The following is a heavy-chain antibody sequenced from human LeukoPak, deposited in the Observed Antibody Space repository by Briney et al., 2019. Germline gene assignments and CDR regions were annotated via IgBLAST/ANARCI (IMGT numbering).Heavy chain of an antibody. CDR2: ISAYNGNT. J-gene: IGHJ4*02. V-gene: IGHV1-18*01. CDR1: GYTFTSYG. CDR3: XXXXLHYYDSSGYYYFDY. D-gene: IGHD3-22*01. Sequence: ASVKVSCKASGYTFTSYGISWVRQAPGQGLEWMGWISAYNGNTNYAQKLQGRVTMTTDTSTSTAYMELRSLRSDDTAVYYCXXXXLHYYDSSGYYYFDYWGQGTLVTVSS.